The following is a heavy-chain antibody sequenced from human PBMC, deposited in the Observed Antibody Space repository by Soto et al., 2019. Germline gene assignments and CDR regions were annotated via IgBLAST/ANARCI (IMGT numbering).Heavy chain of an antibody. Sequence: ASVKVSCKASGYTFTSYYMRWVRQAPGQGLEWMGIINPSGGSTSYAQKFQGRVTMTRDTSTSTVYMELSSLRSEDTAVYYCARDRPGPPMTTVTKFPLGPPDYWGQGTLVTVS. D-gene: IGHD4-4*01. CDR1: GYTFTSYY. V-gene: IGHV1-46*03. J-gene: IGHJ4*02. CDR3: ARDRPGPPMTTVTKFPLGPPDY. CDR2: INPSGGST.